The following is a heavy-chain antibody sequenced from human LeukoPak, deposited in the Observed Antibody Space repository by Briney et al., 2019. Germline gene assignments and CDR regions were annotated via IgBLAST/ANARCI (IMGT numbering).Heavy chain of an antibody. CDR1: GYTFTGYY. D-gene: IGHD3-16*02. J-gene: IGHJ4*02. CDR2: INPSGGST. Sequence: ASVKVSCKASGYTFTGYYMHWVRQAPGQGLEWMGIINPSGGSTSYAQKFQGRVTMTRDMSTSTVYMELSSLRSEDTAVYYCARDYVWGSYRYGPYYWGQGTLVTVSS. CDR3: ARDYVWGSYRYGPYY. V-gene: IGHV1-46*01.